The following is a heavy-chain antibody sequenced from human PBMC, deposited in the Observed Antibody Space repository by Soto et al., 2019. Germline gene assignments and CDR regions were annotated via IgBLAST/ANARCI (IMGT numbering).Heavy chain of an antibody. CDR1: GLTFSSYA. CDR2: ISGSGGST. D-gene: IGHD4-17*01. V-gene: IGHV3-23*01. J-gene: IGHJ3*02. Sequence: EVQLLESGGGLVQPGGSLRLSCAASGLTFSSYAMSWVRQAPGKGLEWVSAISGSGGSTYYADSVKGRFTISRDNSKNTLYLQMNSLRAEDTAVYYCAKDHGDYYYAFDIWGQGTMVSVSS. CDR3: AKDHGDYYYAFDI.